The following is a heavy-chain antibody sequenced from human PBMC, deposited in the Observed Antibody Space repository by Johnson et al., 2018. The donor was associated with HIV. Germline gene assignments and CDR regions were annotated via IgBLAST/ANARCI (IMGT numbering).Heavy chain of an antibody. CDR2: INQDATEK. V-gene: IGHV3-7*05. Sequence: VQLVESGGGLVQPGGSLRLSCAASGFNFNTYWMSWVRQAPGKGLEWVANINQDATEKYYVDSVTGRFTISRDNAKKSLHLQMNSLRAEDTAVYYCARDLRLGAIDAFDVWGPGTMVTVSS. CDR3: ARDLRLGAIDAFDV. J-gene: IGHJ3*01. D-gene: IGHD3-9*01. CDR1: GFNFNTYW.